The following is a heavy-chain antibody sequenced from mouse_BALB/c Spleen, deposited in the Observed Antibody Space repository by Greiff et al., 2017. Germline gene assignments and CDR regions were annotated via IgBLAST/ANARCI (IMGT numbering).Heavy chain of an antibody. CDR1: GFNIKDYY. Sequence: EVQLQQSGAELVRPGALVKLSCKASGFNIKDYYMHWVKQRPEQGLEWIGGIDPENGNTIYDPKFQGKASITADTSSNTAYLQLSSLTSEDTAVYYCAAQFAYWGQGTLVTVSA. CDR3: AAQFAY. CDR2: IDPENGNT. J-gene: IGHJ3*01. V-gene: IGHV14-1*02.